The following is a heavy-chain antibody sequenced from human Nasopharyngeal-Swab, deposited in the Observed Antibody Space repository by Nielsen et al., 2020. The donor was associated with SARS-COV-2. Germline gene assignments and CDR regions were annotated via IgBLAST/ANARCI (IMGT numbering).Heavy chain of an antibody. CDR3: ARMLRYFDWLSKYGMDV. V-gene: IGHV1-46*01. CDR1: GYTFTSYY. D-gene: IGHD3-9*01. J-gene: IGHJ6*02. CDR2: INPSGGST. Sequence: ASVKVSCKASGYTFTSYYMHWVRQAPGRGLEWMGIINPSGGSTSYAQKFQGRVTMTRDTSTSTVYMELSSLRSEDTAVYYCARMLRYFDWLSKYGMDVWGQGTTVTVSS.